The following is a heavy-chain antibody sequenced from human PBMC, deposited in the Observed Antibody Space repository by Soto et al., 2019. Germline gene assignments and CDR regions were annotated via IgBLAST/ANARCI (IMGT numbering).Heavy chain of an antibody. CDR3: ARPSVYCSGGSCYYPVDYYYGMDV. V-gene: IGHV4-39*01. J-gene: IGHJ6*02. CDR2: IYYSGST. D-gene: IGHD2-15*01. Sequence: SETLSLTCTVSGDSISGSTYYWNWIRQHPGKGLEWIGYIYYSGSTYYNPSLKSRVTISVDTSKNQFSLKLSSVTAADTAVYYCARPSVYCSGGSCYYPVDYYYGMDVWGQGTTVTVSS. CDR1: GDSISGSTYY.